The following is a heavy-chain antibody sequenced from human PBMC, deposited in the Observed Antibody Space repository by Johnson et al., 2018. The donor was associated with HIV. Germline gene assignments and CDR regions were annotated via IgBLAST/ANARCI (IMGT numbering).Heavy chain of an antibody. CDR1: GFTFSSYG. Sequence: VQLVESGGGVVQPGRSLRLSCAASGFTFSSYGMHWVRQAPGKGLEWVSAIGTAGHTYYPGSAKGRFTISRENAKNMVYLQMNSRGAEDTAVYYCARDRGYWDAFDMWGQGTMVTVSS. D-gene: IGHD3-22*01. J-gene: IGHJ3*02. CDR2: IGTAGHT. CDR3: ARDRGYWDAFDM. V-gene: IGHV3-13*01.